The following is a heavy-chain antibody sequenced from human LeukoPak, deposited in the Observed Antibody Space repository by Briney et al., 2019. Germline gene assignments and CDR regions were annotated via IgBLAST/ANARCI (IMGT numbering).Heavy chain of an antibody. CDR3: ARDPPHSSGYYYDY. CDR1: GFTFSSYA. CDR2: ISYDGSNK. D-gene: IGHD3-22*01. Sequence: GGSLRLSCAASGFTFSSYAMHWVRQAPGKGLEWVAVISYDGSNKYYADSVKGRFTISRDNSKNTLYLQMNSLRAEDTAVYYCARDPPHSSGYYYDYWGQGTLVTVSP. J-gene: IGHJ4*02. V-gene: IGHV3-30-3*01.